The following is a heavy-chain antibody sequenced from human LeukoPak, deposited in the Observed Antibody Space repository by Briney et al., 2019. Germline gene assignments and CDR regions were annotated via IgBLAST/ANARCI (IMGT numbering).Heavy chain of an antibody. J-gene: IGHJ4*02. CDR1: GYSFSSYW. Sequence: GESLQISCKGSGYSFSSYWIGWVRQMPGKGLEWMGIIYPGDSDTRYSPSFQGQVTISADKSISTTYLQWSSLKASDTAIYYCAREDSGPSDYWGQGTLVTVAS. CDR2: IYPGDSDT. V-gene: IGHV5-51*01. CDR3: AREDSGPSDY.